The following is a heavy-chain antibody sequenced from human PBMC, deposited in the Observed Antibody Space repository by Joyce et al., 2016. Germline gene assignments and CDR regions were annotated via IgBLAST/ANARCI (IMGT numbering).Heavy chain of an antibody. CDR3: ARANSYYYGSASYYNYFDF. D-gene: IGHD3-10*01. CDR1: GGSISSYY. J-gene: IGHJ4*02. Sequence: QVQLQESGPGLVKPSETLSLTCTVSGGSISSYYWSWIRQPPGKGLEWIGYISYSGSTNYNSTLKSRVTISVETSKNQFSLKLSSVTAAETAMYYCARANSYYYGSASYYNYFDFWGQGTLVAVSS. CDR2: ISYSGST. V-gene: IGHV4-59*01.